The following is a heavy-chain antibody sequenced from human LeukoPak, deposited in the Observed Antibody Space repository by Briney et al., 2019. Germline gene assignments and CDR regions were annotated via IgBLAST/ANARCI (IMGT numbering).Heavy chain of an antibody. J-gene: IGHJ4*02. D-gene: IGHD5-24*01. CDR2: IYSSGRT. Sequence: PSETLSLTCTVSGGSISSSSYYWGWIRQPPGKGLEWIGCIYSSGRTYYNPSLKSRVTISVDTSKNQLSLKLRSVTAADTAVYYCATLDGYFDYWSQGTLVTVSS. CDR1: GGSISSSSYY. V-gene: IGHV4-39*07. CDR3: ATLDGYFDY.